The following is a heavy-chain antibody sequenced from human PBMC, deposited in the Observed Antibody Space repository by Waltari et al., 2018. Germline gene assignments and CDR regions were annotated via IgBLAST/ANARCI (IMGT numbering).Heavy chain of an antibody. Sequence: LVQSGAEVKKPGASVKVSCKASGYTFTGYAILWVRQAPGQGREWRGLINPKNGDTHYAQNLQGRVALTTDTSTNTAFMELQRLRSDDTAVYYCLRDSSGSHFDYWGQGTLVTVSS. CDR1: GYTFTGYA. V-gene: IGHV1-2*06. D-gene: IGHD3-22*01. J-gene: IGHJ4*02. CDR3: LRDSSGSHFDY. CDR2: INPKNGDT.